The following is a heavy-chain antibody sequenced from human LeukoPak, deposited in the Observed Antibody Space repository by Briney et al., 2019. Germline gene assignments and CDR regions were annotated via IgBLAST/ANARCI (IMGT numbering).Heavy chain of an antibody. CDR1: GFTFRNYN. D-gene: IGHD2-8*01. J-gene: IGHJ5*02. CDR3: ARRRGYCSSGVCRGWFDP. Sequence: GGSLRLSCAASGFTFRNYNMNWVRQAPGKGLEWVSSISESSSLIQYADSLKGRFAISRDNAKNSLYLRMNSLRAEDTAVYYCARRRGYCSSGVCRGWFDPWGQGTLVTVSS. CDR2: ISESSSLI. V-gene: IGHV3-21*01.